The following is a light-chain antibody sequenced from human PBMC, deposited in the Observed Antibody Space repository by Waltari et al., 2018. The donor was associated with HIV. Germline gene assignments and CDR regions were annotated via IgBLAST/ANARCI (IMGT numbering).Light chain of an antibody. Sequence: QTVVTQEPSFSVSPGGTVTLTCGLSSGSVSTNYYPSWYQQTPGQAPRTLIYDPNTPPSGVPDRFSGSILGNKAALTITGAQAYDESDYYCVLYMGSGIWVFGGGTKLTVL. CDR3: VLYMGSGIWV. CDR1: SGSVSTNYY. V-gene: IGLV8-61*01. CDR2: DPN. J-gene: IGLJ3*02.